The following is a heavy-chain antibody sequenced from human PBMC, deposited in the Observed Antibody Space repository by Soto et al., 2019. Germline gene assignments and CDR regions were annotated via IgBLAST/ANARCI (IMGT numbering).Heavy chain of an antibody. D-gene: IGHD3-10*01. Sequence: QVQLVQSGAEVKKPGASVKVSCKASGYTFTGYYMHWVRQAPGQGLEWMGWINPNSGGTNYAQKVQGWLTMTRDTSSSTAYMELSRLRSEDTAVYYWARDTLLWFGELKVYYDYGMDVWGQGTTVTISS. V-gene: IGHV1-2*04. CDR1: GYTFTGYY. J-gene: IGHJ6*02. CDR2: INPNSGGT. CDR3: ARDTLLWFGELKVYYDYGMDV.